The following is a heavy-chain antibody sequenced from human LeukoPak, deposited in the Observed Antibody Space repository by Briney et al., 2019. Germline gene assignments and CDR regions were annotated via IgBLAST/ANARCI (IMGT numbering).Heavy chain of an antibody. Sequence: PGRSLRLSCAASGFTFSSYGMHWVRQAPGKGLEWVALISYDGSNKYYADSVKGRFTVSRDNSKNTLYLQMNSLRTEDTAVYYCAKTVEGGDWDTFDIWGQGTVVTVSS. J-gene: IGHJ3*02. D-gene: IGHD2-21*02. CDR3: AKTVEGGDWDTFDI. CDR1: GFTFSSYG. V-gene: IGHV3-30*18. CDR2: ISYDGSNK.